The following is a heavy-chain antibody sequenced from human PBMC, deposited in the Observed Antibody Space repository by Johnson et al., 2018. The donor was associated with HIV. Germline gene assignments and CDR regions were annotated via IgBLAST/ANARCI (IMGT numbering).Heavy chain of an antibody. CDR1: GFTFSSYA. J-gene: IGHJ3*02. V-gene: IGHV3-23*04. CDR2: ISGSGGST. Sequence: VQLVESGGGVVQPGRSLRLSCAASGFTFSSYAMSWVRQAPGKGLEWVSAISGSGGSTYYADSVKGRFTISRDNSKNTLYLQMNSLRAEDTAGYYCARVQGKYIWKYGDAVDIWSQGTTVTVSS. CDR3: ARVQGKYIWKYGDAVDI. D-gene: IGHD1-7*01.